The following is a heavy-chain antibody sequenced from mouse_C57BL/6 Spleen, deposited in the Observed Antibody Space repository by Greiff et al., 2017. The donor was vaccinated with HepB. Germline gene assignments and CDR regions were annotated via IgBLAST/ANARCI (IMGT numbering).Heavy chain of an antibody. J-gene: IGHJ1*03. CDR1: GYTFTSYW. D-gene: IGHD1-1*01. CDR3: ARKGLLRRGYVDV. V-gene: IGHV1-50*01. Sequence: VQLQQPGAELVKPGASVKLSCKASGYTFTSYWMQWVKQRPGQGLEWIGEIDPSDSYTNYNQKFKGKATLTVDTSSSTAYMQLSSLTSEDSAVYYCARKGLLRRGYVDVWGTGTTVTVSS. CDR2: IDPSDSYT.